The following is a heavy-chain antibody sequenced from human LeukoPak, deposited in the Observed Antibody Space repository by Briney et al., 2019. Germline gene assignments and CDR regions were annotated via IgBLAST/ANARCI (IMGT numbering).Heavy chain of an antibody. V-gene: IGHV1-18*01. J-gene: IGHJ6*03. CDR2: ISAYNGNT. CDR3: ARETYYDSSGYPPGGYYYYMDV. Sequence: ASVKVSCKASGYTFTSYGISWVRQAPGQGLEWMGWISAYNGNTNYAQKLQGRVTMTTDTSTSTAYMELRSLRSDDTAVYYCARETYYDSSGYPPGGYYYYMDVWGKGTTVTVSS. D-gene: IGHD3-22*01. CDR1: GYTFTSYG.